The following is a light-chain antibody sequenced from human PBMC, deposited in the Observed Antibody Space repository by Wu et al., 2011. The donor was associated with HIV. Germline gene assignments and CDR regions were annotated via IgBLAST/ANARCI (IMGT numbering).Light chain of an antibody. J-gene: IGKJ1*01. V-gene: IGKV3-15*01. CDR2: DAS. Sequence: IYDASIRVPGVPARFSGHGFGTEFTLTISSVQSEDLALYFCQQYSHWFRTFGQGTQVDI. CDR3: QQYSHWFRT.